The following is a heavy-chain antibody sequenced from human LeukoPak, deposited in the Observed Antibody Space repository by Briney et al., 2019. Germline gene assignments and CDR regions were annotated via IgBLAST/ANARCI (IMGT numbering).Heavy chain of an antibody. CDR3: ARDKAGVIRYFDL. CDR2: IYYSGST. Sequence: SETLSLICTVSGGSISSYYWSWIRQPPGKGLEWIGYIYYSGSTNYNPSLKSRVTISVDTSKNQFSLKLSSVTAADTAVYYCARDKAGVIRYFDLWGRGTLVTVSS. V-gene: IGHV4-59*01. J-gene: IGHJ2*01. D-gene: IGHD3-10*01. CDR1: GGSISSYY.